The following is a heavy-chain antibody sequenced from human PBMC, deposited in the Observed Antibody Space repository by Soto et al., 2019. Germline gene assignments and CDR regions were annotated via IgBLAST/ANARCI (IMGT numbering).Heavy chain of an antibody. J-gene: IGHJ4*02. CDR2: MNPESGNT. CDR1: GYTFSSYD. Sequence: QVQLVQSGAEVKKPGASVRVSCKASGYTFSSYDINWVRQATGQGLEWMGWMNPESGNTGYAQNFQGRVTLTTNTAINTDYMDLSRLRSEDTAVYYCARFVRHQLPTVDFWGQGTLLTVSS. V-gene: IGHV1-8*01. CDR3: ARFVRHQLPTVDF. D-gene: IGHD2-2*01.